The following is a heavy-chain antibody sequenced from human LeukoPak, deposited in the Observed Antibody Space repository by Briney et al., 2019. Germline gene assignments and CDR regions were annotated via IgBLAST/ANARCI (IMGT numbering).Heavy chain of an antibody. V-gene: IGHV1-46*01. CDR2: INPSGGST. D-gene: IGHD3-22*01. CDR3: ARDASMRLYDSSGFDY. J-gene: IGHJ4*02. CDR1: GYTFTSYY. Sequence: ASVKVSCKASGYTFTSYYMHWVRQAPGQGLEWMGIINPSGGSTSYAQKFQGRVTMTRDTSTSTVYMELSSLRSEDTAVYYCARDASMRLYDSSGFDYWGQGTLVTVSS.